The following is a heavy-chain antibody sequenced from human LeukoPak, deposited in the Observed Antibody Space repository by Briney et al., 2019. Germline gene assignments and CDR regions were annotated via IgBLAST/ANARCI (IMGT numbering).Heavy chain of an antibody. CDR3: ARVSSSMGGATDY. D-gene: IGHD1-26*01. CDR2: ISSSSSYI. CDR1: GFTFSSYS. Sequence: GGSLRLSCAASGFTFSSYSMNWVRQAPGKGLEWVSSISSSSSYIYYADSVKGRFTISRDNAKNSVYLEMNSLRAEDTAVYYCARVSSSMGGATDYWGQGTLVTVSS. V-gene: IGHV3-21*01. J-gene: IGHJ4*02.